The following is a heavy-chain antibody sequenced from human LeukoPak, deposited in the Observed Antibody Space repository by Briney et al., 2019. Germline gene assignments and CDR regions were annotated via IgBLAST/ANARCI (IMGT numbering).Heavy chain of an antibody. D-gene: IGHD6-13*01. CDR2: IIPIFGTA. CDR3: ARDAPRGSSSSYLYYYGMDV. J-gene: IGHJ6*04. Sequence: VASVKVSCKASGGTFSSYAISWVRQAPGQGLEWMGGIIPIFGTANYAQKFQGRVTITADKSTSTAYMELSSLRSKDTAVYYCARDAPRGSSSSYLYYYGMDVWGKGTTVTVSS. V-gene: IGHV1-69*06. CDR1: GGTFSSYA.